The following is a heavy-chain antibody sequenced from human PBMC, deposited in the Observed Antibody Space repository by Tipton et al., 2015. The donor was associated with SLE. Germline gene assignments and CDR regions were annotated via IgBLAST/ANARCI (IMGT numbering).Heavy chain of an antibody. Sequence: LRLSCTVSGITVSSNSVNWVRQAPGKGLEWIGEINHSGSTNYNPSLKSRVTISVDTSKNQFSLKLSSVTAADTAVYYCASSLVRGAFDIWGQGTMVTVSS. CDR3: ASSLVRGAFDI. V-gene: IGHV4-34*01. CDR2: INHSGST. CDR1: GITVSSNS. J-gene: IGHJ3*02. D-gene: IGHD3-10*01.